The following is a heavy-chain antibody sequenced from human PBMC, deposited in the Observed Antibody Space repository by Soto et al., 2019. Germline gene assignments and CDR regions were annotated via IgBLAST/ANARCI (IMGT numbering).Heavy chain of an antibody. CDR2: IIPIFGTA. CDR1: GGTFSSYA. CDR3: ARDSGYYYDSSGYYYPFGY. J-gene: IGHJ4*02. Sequence: QVQLVQSGAEVKKPGSSVKVSCKASGGTFSSYAISWVRQAPGQGLEWMGGIIPIFGTANYAQKFQGRVTITADESTSTAYMELSSLRYEDTAVYYCARDSGYYYDSSGYYYPFGYWGQGTLVTVSS. V-gene: IGHV1-69*01. D-gene: IGHD3-22*01.